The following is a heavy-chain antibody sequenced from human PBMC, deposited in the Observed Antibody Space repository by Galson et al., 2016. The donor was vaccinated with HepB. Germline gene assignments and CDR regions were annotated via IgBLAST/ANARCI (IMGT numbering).Heavy chain of an antibody. J-gene: IGHJ4*02. D-gene: IGHD2-2*01. Sequence: SLRLSCAAPGFSLSRYWMHWVRQAPGKGPVWVSRVSTDGRSTNYADSVKGRFTIPRDNAKNTLYLEMNSLRAEDTAVYYCARAPPLPATVGGYDSWGQGILVTVSS. V-gene: IGHV3-74*01. CDR1: GFSLSRYW. CDR2: VSTDGRST. CDR3: ARAPPLPATVGGYDS.